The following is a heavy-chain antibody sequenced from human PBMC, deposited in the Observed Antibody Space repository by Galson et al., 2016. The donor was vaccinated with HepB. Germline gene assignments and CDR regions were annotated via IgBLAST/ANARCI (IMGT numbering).Heavy chain of an antibody. J-gene: IGHJ4*02. Sequence: SLRLSCAASGFSVNNYYMNWVRQAPGKGLEWISVISTGDNTNYADSVKGRFVVSRDRSTNTLYLHLNTLRPEDTAIYFCARGVGLTGPPFFDSWGQGALVTVSS. CDR3: ARGVGLTGPPFFDS. CDR2: ISTGDNT. CDR1: GFSVNNYY. D-gene: IGHD1-20*01. V-gene: IGHV3-53*01.